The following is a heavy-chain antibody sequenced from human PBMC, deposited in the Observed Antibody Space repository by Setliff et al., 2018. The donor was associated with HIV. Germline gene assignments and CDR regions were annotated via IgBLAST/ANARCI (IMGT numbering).Heavy chain of an antibody. CDR3: ARYSPRGYTLTGPY. J-gene: IGHJ4*02. CDR2: IDASANT. CDR1: DSGTYY. V-gene: IGHV4-61*02. Sequence: SETLSLTCTVSDSGTYYWSWIRQPAGKGLGWIGCIDASANTYYIPSLKSRATISIDTSKNQLSLKLRSVTAADTAVYYCARYSPRGYTLTGPYGGQGTLVTVSA. D-gene: IGHD6-25*01.